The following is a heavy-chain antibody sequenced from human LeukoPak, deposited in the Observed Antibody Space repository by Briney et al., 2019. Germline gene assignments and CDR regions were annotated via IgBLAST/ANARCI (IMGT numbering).Heavy chain of an antibody. D-gene: IGHD3/OR15-3a*01. V-gene: IGHV4-59*12. J-gene: IGHJ6*03. CDR3: ARGRIGRLIWDYYYYYMDV. CDR2: IYYSGST. CDR1: GGSISSYY. Sequence: PSETLSLTCTVSGGSISSYYWSWIRQPPGKGLEWIGYIYYSGSTNYNPSLKSRVTISVDTSKNQFSLKLSSVTAADTAVYYCARGRIGRLIWDYYYYYMDVWGKGTTVTVSS.